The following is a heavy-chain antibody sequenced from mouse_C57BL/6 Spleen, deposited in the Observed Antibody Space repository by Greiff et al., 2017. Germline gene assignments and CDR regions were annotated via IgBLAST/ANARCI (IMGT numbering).Heavy chain of an antibody. D-gene: IGHD4-1*01. CDR2: IDPENGDT. V-gene: IGHV14-4*01. CDR1: GFNIKDDY. J-gene: IGHJ2*01. CDR3: TTSGYDY. Sequence: VQLQQSGAELVRPGASVKLSCTASGFNIKDDYMHWVKQRPEQGLEWIGWIDPENGDTEYASKFQGKATITADTPSNTAYLQLSSLTSEDTAVYYCTTSGYDYWGQGTTLTVSS.